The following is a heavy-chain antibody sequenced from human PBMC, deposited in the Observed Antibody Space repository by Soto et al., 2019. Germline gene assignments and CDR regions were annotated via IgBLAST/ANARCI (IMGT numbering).Heavy chain of an antibody. D-gene: IGHD1-26*01. V-gene: IGHV3-11*06. CDR1: GFTFSDYY. Sequence: GRSLRLSCAASGFTFSDYYMSCIRQAPGKGLEGVSYISRGSSDTNYADSVKGRLTISSDHAKNSLYVQMNSLRGEDTAVYYCARRVGLYPYAMDVWGQATFLTVSS. CDR2: ISRGSSDT. J-gene: IGHJ6*02. CDR3: ARRVGLYPYAMDV.